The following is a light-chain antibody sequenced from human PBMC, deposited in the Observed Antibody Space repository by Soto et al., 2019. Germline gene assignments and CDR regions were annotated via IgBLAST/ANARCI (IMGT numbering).Light chain of an antibody. CDR3: QQTYSTPWT. CDR2: AAS. J-gene: IGKJ1*01. V-gene: IGKV1-39*01. Sequence: DIQMTQSPSSLSASVGDRVSITCRTSQRISTYLNWYQQKSGKAPKLLIYAASNLQSGVPSRFSGNGSGTDFSLTISSLEPEDFATYCCQQTYSTPWTFGQGTKVEIK. CDR1: QRISTY.